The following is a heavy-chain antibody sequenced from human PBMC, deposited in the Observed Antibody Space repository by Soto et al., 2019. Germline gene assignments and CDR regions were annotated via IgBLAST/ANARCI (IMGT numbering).Heavy chain of an antibody. J-gene: IGHJ6*02. CDR1: GFTFSSYG. Sequence: VQLVESGGGVVQPGRSLRLSCAASGFTFSSYGMHWVRQAPGKGLEWVAVIWYDGSNKYYADSVKGRFTISRDNSKNTLYLQMNSLRAEDTAVYYCARDTVDSSGMDVWGQGTTVTVSS. CDR2: IWYDGSNK. V-gene: IGHV3-33*01. D-gene: IGHD3-22*01. CDR3: ARDTVDSSGMDV.